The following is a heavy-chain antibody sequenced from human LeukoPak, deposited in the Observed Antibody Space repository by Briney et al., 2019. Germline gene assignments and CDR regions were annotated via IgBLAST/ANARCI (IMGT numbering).Heavy chain of an antibody. J-gene: IGHJ4*02. CDR1: GGSLGSNY. Sequence: PSETLSLTCTISGGSLGSNYWSWIRQPAGKGLEWIGRIHASGTINYDPSLKRRVTMSVDTSKNQFSLKLKSVTAADTAVYYCARDARQELLAGGFDFWGQGTLVTVSS. CDR2: IHASGTI. CDR3: ARDARQELLAGGFDF. D-gene: IGHD3-10*01. V-gene: IGHV4-4*07.